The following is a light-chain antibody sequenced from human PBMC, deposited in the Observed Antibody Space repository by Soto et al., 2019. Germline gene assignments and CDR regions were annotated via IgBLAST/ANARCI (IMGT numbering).Light chain of an antibody. CDR2: DAS. Sequence: EIVLTQSPATLSLSPGERATLSCRASQSVSSYLAWYQQKPGQAPRLLIYDASNRATGIPARFSGSGSGTAVTLTISSLAPEDFAVYYCQQRSNWPPRINYGQGTRLEIK. J-gene: IGKJ5*01. CDR3: QQRSNWPPRIN. CDR1: QSVSSY. V-gene: IGKV3-11*01.